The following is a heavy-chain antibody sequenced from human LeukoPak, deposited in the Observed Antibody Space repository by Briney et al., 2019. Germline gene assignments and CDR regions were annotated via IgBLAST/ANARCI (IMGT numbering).Heavy chain of an antibody. J-gene: IGHJ4*02. Sequence: GESLKISCEGSGYSFTSYWIGWVRQMPGKGLEWMGIIYPGDSDTRYSPSFQGQVTISADKSISTAYLQWSSLKASDTAMYYCARLPWYYGSGSYGPFDYWGQGTLVTVSS. D-gene: IGHD3-10*01. V-gene: IGHV5-51*01. CDR3: ARLPWYYGSGSYGPFDY. CDR2: IYPGDSDT. CDR1: GYSFTSYW.